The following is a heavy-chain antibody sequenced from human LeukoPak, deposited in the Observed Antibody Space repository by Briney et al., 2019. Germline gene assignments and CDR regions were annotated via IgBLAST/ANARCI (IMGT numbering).Heavy chain of an antibody. Sequence: GGALILSCAASGFPFSSYAMSWVRPAPGKGLEWVSAISGSGGSTYYADSVKGRFTISRDNSKNTLYLQMNSLRAEDTAVYYCAKDRTFSSGWYGTAFDIWGQGTMVTVSS. CDR3: AKDRTFSSGWYGTAFDI. D-gene: IGHD6-19*01. CDR1: GFPFSSYA. J-gene: IGHJ3*02. CDR2: ISGSGGST. V-gene: IGHV3-23*01.